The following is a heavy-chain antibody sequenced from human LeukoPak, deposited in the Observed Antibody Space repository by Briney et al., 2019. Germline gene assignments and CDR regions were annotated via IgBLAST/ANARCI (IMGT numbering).Heavy chain of an antibody. D-gene: IGHD6-6*01. J-gene: IGHJ4*02. V-gene: IGHV1-2*02. CDR3: ARSPRLAAPKNY. CDR1: GYTCTVYY. Sequence: ASVTLSCTASGYTCTVYYMHWVRQAPGQGIEWMGRINPNSSGTNYAQKFQGRVTMTRDTPISTAYMELSRLRSDDTAVYYCARSPRLAAPKNYWGQGTLVTVSS. CDR2: INPNSSGT.